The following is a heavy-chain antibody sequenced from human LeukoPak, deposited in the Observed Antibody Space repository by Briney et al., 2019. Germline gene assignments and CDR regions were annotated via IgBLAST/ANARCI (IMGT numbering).Heavy chain of an antibody. CDR3: AKAQGERPNPYYYYYYMDV. J-gene: IGHJ6*03. V-gene: IGHV4-59*01. CDR1: GGSISSYY. CDR2: IYYSGST. D-gene: IGHD1-26*01. Sequence: PSETLSLTCTVSGGSISSYYWSWIRQPPGKGLEWIGYIYYSGSTNYNPSLKSRVTISVDTSKNQFSLKLSSVTAADTAVYYCAKAQGERPNPYYYYYYMDVWGKGTTVTVSS.